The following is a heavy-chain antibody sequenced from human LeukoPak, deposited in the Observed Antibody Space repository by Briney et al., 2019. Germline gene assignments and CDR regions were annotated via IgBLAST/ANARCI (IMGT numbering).Heavy chain of an antibody. D-gene: IGHD2-2*01. V-gene: IGHV3-30*02. Sequence: GGSLRLSCAASRFTFSSYGMHWVRQAPGKGLEWVAFIRYDGSNKYYADSVKGRFTISRDNSKNTLYLQMNSLRAEDTAVYYCATAHQFSFQDWGQGTLVTVSS. J-gene: IGHJ1*01. CDR3: ATAHQFSFQD. CDR1: RFTFSSYG. CDR2: IRYDGSNK.